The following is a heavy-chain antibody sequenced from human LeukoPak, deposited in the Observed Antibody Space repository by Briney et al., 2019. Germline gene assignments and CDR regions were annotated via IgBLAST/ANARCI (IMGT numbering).Heavy chain of an antibody. Sequence: SETLSLTCAVYGGSFSGHYWNWIRQPPGKGLEWIGEINHSGSTNYNPSLKSRVTLSVDTSKNQFSLKLSSVTAADTAVYYCARVRVVPAAIDYWGQGTLVTVSS. J-gene: IGHJ4*02. CDR3: ARVRVVPAAIDY. CDR1: GGSFSGHY. CDR2: INHSGST. V-gene: IGHV4-34*01. D-gene: IGHD2-2*02.